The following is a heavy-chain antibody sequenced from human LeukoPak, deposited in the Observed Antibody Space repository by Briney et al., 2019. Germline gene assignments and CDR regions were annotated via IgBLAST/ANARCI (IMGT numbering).Heavy chain of an antibody. J-gene: IGHJ3*02. Sequence: GRSLRLSCAASGFTFSSYAMHWVRQAPGKGLEWVAVISYDGSNKYYADSVKGRFTISRDNSKNTLDLQMNSLRAEDTAVYYCARDRYSSSWDDAFDIWGQGTMVTVSS. CDR3: ARDRYSSSWDDAFDI. D-gene: IGHD6-13*01. V-gene: IGHV3-30*04. CDR2: ISYDGSNK. CDR1: GFTFSSYA.